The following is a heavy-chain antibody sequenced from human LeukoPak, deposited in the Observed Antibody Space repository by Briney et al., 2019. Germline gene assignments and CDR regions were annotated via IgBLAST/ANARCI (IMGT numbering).Heavy chain of an antibody. Sequence: SETLSLTCTVSGGSISSSSYYWGWLRQPPGKGLEWIGGIYYSGNTYYNPSLKSRFTISVDTSKNQFSLNLSSVTAADTAVYYCARLRFSSGWNFDYWGQGTLVTVSS. V-gene: IGHV4-39*01. CDR2: IYYSGNT. CDR1: GGSISSSSYY. J-gene: IGHJ4*02. D-gene: IGHD6-19*01. CDR3: ARLRFSSGWNFDY.